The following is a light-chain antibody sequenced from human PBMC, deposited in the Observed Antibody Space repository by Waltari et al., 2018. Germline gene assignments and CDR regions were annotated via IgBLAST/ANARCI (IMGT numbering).Light chain of an antibody. CDR2: AAS. Sequence: DIQMTQSPSSLSASVGDRVTITCWASQSIIIYLNWVQHKPGKAPTGLIYAASRWESVVPARFSGSGSGTDFTLTISSLQPEDVAIYYCQQSYIAPVTFGQGTKVEIK. V-gene: IGKV1-39*01. CDR3: QQSYIAPVT. CDR1: QSIIIY. J-gene: IGKJ1*01.